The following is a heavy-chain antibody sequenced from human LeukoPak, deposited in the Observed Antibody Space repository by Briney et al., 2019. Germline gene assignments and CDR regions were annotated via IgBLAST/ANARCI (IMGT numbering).Heavy chain of an antibody. J-gene: IGHJ4*02. V-gene: IGHV1-2*06. CDR3: ARGDYDTSGYKFDY. D-gene: IGHD3-22*01. CDR1: GYTFTGYY. Sequence: GESLKVSCKASGYTFTGYYMHWVRQAPGQGLEWMGRIIPNSGGTNSGQKVQGRLTMTRDTSISTAYMELSRLSSDGTAVYYCARGDYDTSGYKFDYWGQGTLVTVSS. CDR2: IIPNSGGT.